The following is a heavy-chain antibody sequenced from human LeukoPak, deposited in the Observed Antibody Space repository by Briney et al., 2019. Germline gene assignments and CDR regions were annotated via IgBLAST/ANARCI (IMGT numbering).Heavy chain of an antibody. CDR1: GGSISSYY. D-gene: IGHD3-3*01. J-gene: IGHJ4*02. V-gene: IGHV4-4*09. Sequence: SETLSLTCTVSGGSISSYYWSWIRQPPGKGLEWIGYIYTSGSTNYNPSLKSRVTISVDTSKNQFSLKLSSVTAADTAVYYCASRDFWSGYFDYWGQGTLVTVSS. CDR3: ASRDFWSGYFDY. CDR2: IYTSGST.